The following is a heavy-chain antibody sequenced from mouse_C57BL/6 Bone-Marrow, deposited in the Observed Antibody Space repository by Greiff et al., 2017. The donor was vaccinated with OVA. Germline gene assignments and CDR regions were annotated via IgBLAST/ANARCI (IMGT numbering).Heavy chain of an antibody. Sequence: QVQLQQPGAELVRPGSSVKLSCKASGYTFTSYWMHWVKQRPIQGLEWIGNIDPSDSETHYNQKFKDKATLTVDKSSSTAYMQLSSLTSEDSAVYYCARAYYGSSYLAWFAYWGQGTLVTVSA. J-gene: IGHJ3*01. CDR1: GYTFTSYW. CDR3: ARAYYGSSYLAWFAY. V-gene: IGHV1-52*01. CDR2: IDPSDSET. D-gene: IGHD1-1*01.